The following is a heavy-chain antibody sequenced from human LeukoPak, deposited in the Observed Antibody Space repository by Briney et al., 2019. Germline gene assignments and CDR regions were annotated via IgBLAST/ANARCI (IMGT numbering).Heavy chain of an antibody. CDR2: ISGSGGST. D-gene: IGHD5-18*01. J-gene: IGHJ4*02. CDR1: GFTFSSYA. V-gene: IGHV3-23*01. CDR3: AKENTGYSYPLGDGDY. Sequence: GGSLRLSCAASGFTFSSYAMSWVRQAPGKGLEWVSAISGSGGSTYYADSVKGRFTFSRDNSKNTLYLQMNSLRAEDTAVYYCAKENTGYSYPLGDGDYWGQGTLVTVSS.